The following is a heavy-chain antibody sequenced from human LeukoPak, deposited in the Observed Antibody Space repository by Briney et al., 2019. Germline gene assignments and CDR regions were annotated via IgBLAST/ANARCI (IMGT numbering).Heavy chain of an antibody. Sequence: PSETLSLTCTVSGGSISGYYWSWIRQPAGKGLEWIGRIYTSGSTNYNPSLKSRVTMSVDTSKNQFSLKLSSVTAADTAVYYCARLYSSSWYGEDYFDYWGQGTLVTVSS. V-gene: IGHV4-4*07. J-gene: IGHJ4*02. CDR3: ARLYSSSWYGEDYFDY. CDR1: GGSISGYY. D-gene: IGHD6-13*01. CDR2: IYTSGST.